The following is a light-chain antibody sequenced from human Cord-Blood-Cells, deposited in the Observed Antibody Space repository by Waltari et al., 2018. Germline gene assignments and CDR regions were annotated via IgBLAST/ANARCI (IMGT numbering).Light chain of an antibody. CDR2: CAS. Sequence: EIVLTQSPGTLSLSPGERATLSCRASQSVSSSYLAWYQQKPGQAPRLLIYCASSRATRIPDRFSGSGSGTDFTLTISRLEPEDFAVYYCQQYGSSQTFGQGTKVEIK. V-gene: IGKV3-20*01. CDR1: QSVSSSY. J-gene: IGKJ1*01. CDR3: QQYGSSQT.